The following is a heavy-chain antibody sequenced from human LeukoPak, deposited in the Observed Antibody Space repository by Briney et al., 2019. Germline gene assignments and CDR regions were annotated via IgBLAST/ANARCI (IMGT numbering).Heavy chain of an antibody. CDR3: ARDLRSIVGATTLDY. CDR2: IYYSGST. V-gene: IGHV4-39*02. Sequence: SETLSLTCTVSGGSISSSGYYWGWIRQPPGKGLEWIASIYYSGSTYYNPSLKSRVTISVDTSKNQLSLKLSSLTAADTAVYYCARDLRSIVGATTLDYWAREPWSPSPQ. J-gene: IGHJ4*02. CDR1: GGSISSSGYY. D-gene: IGHD1-26*01.